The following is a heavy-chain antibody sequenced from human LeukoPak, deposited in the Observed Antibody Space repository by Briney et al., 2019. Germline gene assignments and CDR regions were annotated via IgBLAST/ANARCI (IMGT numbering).Heavy chain of an antibody. J-gene: IGHJ4*02. CDR3: TTYFDIVVVPAAIKGDYYFDY. V-gene: IGHV3-73*01. CDR2: IRSKANSYAT. D-gene: IGHD2-2*01. Sequence: PGGSLRLSCAASGFTFSGSAMHWVRQASGKGLEWVGRIRSKANSYATAYAASVKGRFTISRDDSKNTAYLQMNSLKTEDTAVYYCTTYFDIVVVPAAIKGDYYFDYWGQGTLVTVSS. CDR1: GFTFSGSA.